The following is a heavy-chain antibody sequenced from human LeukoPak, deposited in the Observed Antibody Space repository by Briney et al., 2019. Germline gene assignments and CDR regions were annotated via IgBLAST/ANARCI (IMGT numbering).Heavy chain of an antibody. J-gene: IGHJ3*02. CDR3: AGDYGGNPGAFDI. CDR2: ISSNGGST. CDR1: GFTFSRYA. Sequence: GGSLRLSCAASGFTFSRYAMHWVRQAPGKGLEYVSAISSNGGSTYYANSVKGRFTISRDNSKNTLYLQMGSLRAEDMAVYYCAGDYGGNPGAFDIWGQGTMVTVSS. V-gene: IGHV3-64*01. D-gene: IGHD4-23*01.